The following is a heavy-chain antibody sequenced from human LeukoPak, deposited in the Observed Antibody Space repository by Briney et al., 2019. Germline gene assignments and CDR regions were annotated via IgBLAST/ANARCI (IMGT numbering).Heavy chain of an antibody. Sequence: SETLSLTCTVSGGSISSGGYYWSWIRQHPGKGLEWIGYIYYSGSTYYNPSLKSRVTISVDTSKNQFSLKLSSVTAADTAVYYCARRGYSYGYEGSTTFDYWGQGTLVTVSS. CDR3: ARRGYSYGYEGSTTFDY. CDR2: IYYSGST. V-gene: IGHV4-31*03. CDR1: GGSISSGGYY. J-gene: IGHJ4*02. D-gene: IGHD5-18*01.